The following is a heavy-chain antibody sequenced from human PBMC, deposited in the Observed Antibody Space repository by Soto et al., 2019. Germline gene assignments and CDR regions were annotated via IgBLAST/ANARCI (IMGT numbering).Heavy chain of an antibody. V-gene: IGHV5-10-1*01. CDR3: ASVYCSSTSCYPYGMDV. Sequence: GESLKISCKGSGYSFTSYWISWVRQMPGKGLEWMGRIDPSDSYTNYSPSFQGHVTISADKSISTAYLQWSSLKASDTAMYYCASVYCSSTSCYPYGMDVWGQGTTVTVSS. J-gene: IGHJ6*02. CDR1: GYSFTSYW. CDR2: IDPSDSYT. D-gene: IGHD2-2*01.